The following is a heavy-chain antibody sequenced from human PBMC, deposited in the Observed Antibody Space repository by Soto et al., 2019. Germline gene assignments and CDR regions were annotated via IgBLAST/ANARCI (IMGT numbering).Heavy chain of an antibody. Sequence: EVQLLESGGGLVQSGGSLRLSCAASGFTFSSYAMSWVRQAPGKGLEWVSTISVSGGSTYYADSVKGRFTISRDNSKNTLYLQMNSLRGEDTAVYYCAKSIPDGYTLPGADYWGQGTLVTVSS. CDR2: ISVSGGST. V-gene: IGHV3-23*01. CDR1: GFTFSSYA. D-gene: IGHD5-12*01. J-gene: IGHJ4*02. CDR3: AKSIPDGYTLPGADY.